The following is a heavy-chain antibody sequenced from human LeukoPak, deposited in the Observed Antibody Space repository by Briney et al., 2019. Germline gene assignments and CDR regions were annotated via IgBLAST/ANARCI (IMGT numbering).Heavy chain of an antibody. CDR3: ARHGSSYSFDC. CDR2: IYYSGTT. D-gene: IGHD6-13*01. J-gene: IGHJ4*02. V-gene: IGHV4-61*08. Sequence: SETLSLTCTVSGGSVSTAVHYWSWIRQPPGKGLEWIGYIYYSGTTNYNPSLKSRVTMSVDTSKNQFSLRLSSVTAADTAVYYCARHGSSYSFDCWGQGILVTVSS. CDR1: GGSVSTAVHY.